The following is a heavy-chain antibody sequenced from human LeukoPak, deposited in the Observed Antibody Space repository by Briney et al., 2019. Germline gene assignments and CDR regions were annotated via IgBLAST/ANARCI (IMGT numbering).Heavy chain of an antibody. CDR3: ARAQLGFDF. D-gene: IGHD1-1*01. J-gene: IGHJ4*02. CDR1: GFTFSSYA. Sequence: GRSLRLSCAASGFTFSSYAMHWVRQAPGKGLEWVAVISYDGSNKFDADAVKGRFTISRDNSKNTLYLQMNSLRDEDTAVFYCARAQLGFDFWGQGTLVTVSS. CDR2: ISYDGSNK. V-gene: IGHV3-30*04.